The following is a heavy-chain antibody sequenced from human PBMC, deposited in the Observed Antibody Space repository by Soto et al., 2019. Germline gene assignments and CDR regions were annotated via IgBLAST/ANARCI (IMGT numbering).Heavy chain of an antibody. Sequence: ASETLSLTCAVYGGSFSGYYWTWIRQPPGKGLEYIGEINHSGTTTYNPSLRSRLTISVDTSKNQFSPNLSSVTAADTALYFCARGSIAVAVTPPLDYWGQGTLVTVSS. J-gene: IGHJ4*02. D-gene: IGHD6-19*01. V-gene: IGHV4-34*01. CDR3: ARGSIAVAVTPPLDY. CDR1: GGSFSGYY. CDR2: INHSGTT.